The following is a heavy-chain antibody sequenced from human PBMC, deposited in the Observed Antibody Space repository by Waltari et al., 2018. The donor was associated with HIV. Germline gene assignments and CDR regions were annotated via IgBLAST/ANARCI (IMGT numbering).Heavy chain of an antibody. D-gene: IGHD6-6*01. V-gene: IGHV1-2*02. Sequence: QVQLVRSGAEVKKPGASVRVSCKASGYPFTDYYMHWVRQAPGQGLEWMGWINPNSGGTNYAQKFQGRVTMTRDTSISTAYMELSRLRSDDTAVYYCARDRHSNSRILGYYYGMDVWGQGTTVTVSS. CDR2: INPNSGGT. CDR3: ARDRHSNSRILGYYYGMDV. CDR1: GYPFTDYY. J-gene: IGHJ6*02.